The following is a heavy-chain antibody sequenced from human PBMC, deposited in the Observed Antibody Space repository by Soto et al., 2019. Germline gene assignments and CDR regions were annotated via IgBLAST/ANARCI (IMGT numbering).Heavy chain of an antibody. D-gene: IGHD5-18*01. Sequence: GGSLRLSCSASGFTFSTYAMHWVRQAPGKGLEYVSSVNNNGGGTYYADSVKGRFAISRDNSKNTLYLQMSSLRAEDTAVYYCVRDLWIQLGHLAYWGQGTLVTVSS. CDR3: VRDLWIQLGHLAY. CDR2: VNNNGGGT. V-gene: IGHV3-64D*08. CDR1: GFTFSTYA. J-gene: IGHJ4*02.